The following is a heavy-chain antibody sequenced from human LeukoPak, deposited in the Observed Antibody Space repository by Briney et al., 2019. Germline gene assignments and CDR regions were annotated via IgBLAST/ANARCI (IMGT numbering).Heavy chain of an antibody. CDR2: ISSSSSSYI. CDR3: ARDRNYQLLTHYYYGMDV. CDR1: GFTFSSYS. D-gene: IGHD2-2*01. Sequence: GGSLRLSCAASGFTFSSYSMNWVRQAPGKGLEWVSSISSSSSSYIYYADSVKGRFTISRDNAKNSLYLQMNSLRAEDTAVYYCARDRNYQLLTHYYYGMDVWGQGTTVTVSS. J-gene: IGHJ6*02. V-gene: IGHV3-21*01.